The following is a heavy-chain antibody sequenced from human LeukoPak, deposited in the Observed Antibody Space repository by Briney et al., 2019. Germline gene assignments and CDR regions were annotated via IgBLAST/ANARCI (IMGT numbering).Heavy chain of an antibody. D-gene: IGHD4-23*01. CDR2: INPSGGST. CDR3: AREGPVVPGSFFDY. J-gene: IGHJ4*02. Sequence: GASVKVSCKASGYTFTSYYMHWVRQAPGQGLEWMGIINPSGGSTSYAQKFQGRVTITTDESTSTAYMELSSLRSEDTAVYYCAREGPVVPGSFFDYWGQGTLVTVSS. V-gene: IGHV1-46*01. CDR1: GYTFTSYY.